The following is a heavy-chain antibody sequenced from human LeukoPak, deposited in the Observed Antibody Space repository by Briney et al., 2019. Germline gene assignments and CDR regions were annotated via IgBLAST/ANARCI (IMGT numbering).Heavy chain of an antibody. J-gene: IGHJ4*02. V-gene: IGHV3-21*01. D-gene: IGHD4-17*01. CDR2: ISSSSSYI. CDR1: GFTFSSYS. CDR3: ARDSRGDSNFDY. Sequence: GGSLRLSCAASGFTFSSYSMNWVRQAPGKGLEWVSSISSSSSYIYYADSVKGRFTISRDNAKNSLYLQMNSLRAEDTAVYYCARDSRGDSNFDYWGQGTLVTVSS.